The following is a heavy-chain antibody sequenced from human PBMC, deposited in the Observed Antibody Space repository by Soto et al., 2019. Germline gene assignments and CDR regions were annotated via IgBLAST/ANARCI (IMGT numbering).Heavy chain of an antibody. CDR3: ATTNGAYSYDSVS. D-gene: IGHD3-16*01. J-gene: IGHJ5*02. Sequence: SEALFLTCTGSGDSINKYDHFWTWICHSPGEGLECIGYIYYSGATYYSPSLKTRVSISLHKSQNYFSLELSSVTAADTAVYSCATTNGAYSYDSVSWGQGTLVTVSS. V-gene: IGHV4-30-4*01. CDR2: IYYSGAT. CDR1: GDSINKYDHF.